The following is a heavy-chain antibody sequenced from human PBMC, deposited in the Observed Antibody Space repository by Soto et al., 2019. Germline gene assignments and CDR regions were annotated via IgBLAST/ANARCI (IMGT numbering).Heavy chain of an antibody. CDR1: GYSFTSYW. D-gene: IGHD6-19*01. CDR2: IYPGDSDT. CDR3: ARHRYSGGKKNTTYYYHGMGG. J-gene: IGHJ6*02. Sequence: GESLKISCKGSGYSFTSYWIGWLRQMPGKGLEWMGIIYPGDSDTRYSPSFQGQVTISADKSISTAYLQWSSLKASDTAMHYCARHRYSGGKKNTTYYYHGMGGWG. V-gene: IGHV5-51*01.